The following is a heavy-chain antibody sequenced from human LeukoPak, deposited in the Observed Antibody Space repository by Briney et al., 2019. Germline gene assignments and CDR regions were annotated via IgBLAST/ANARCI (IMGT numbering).Heavy chain of an antibody. CDR3: ATALILGYCSSTSCKGVADAFDI. CDR2: IIPIFGTA. V-gene: IGHV1-69*06. Sequence: SVKLSCKASGGTFSSYAISWVRQPPGQGLEWMGGIIPIFGTANYAQKFQGRVTITADKSTSTAYMELSSLRSEDTAVYYCATALILGYCSSTSCKGVADAFDIWGQGTMVTVSS. J-gene: IGHJ3*02. CDR1: GGTFSSYA. D-gene: IGHD2-2*01.